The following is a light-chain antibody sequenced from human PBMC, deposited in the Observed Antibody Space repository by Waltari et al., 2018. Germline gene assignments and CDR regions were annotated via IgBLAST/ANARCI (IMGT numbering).Light chain of an antibody. CDR2: LNRDGRH. V-gene: IGLV4-69*01. CDR1: SGHSSYS. J-gene: IGLJ3*02. CDR3: QTWATDSQV. Sequence: QLVLTQSPSASGSLGASVKLTCTLTSGHSSYSIAWHQQQPEKGPRYLMRLNRDGRHSKGYGIPYLFSGTSSGAERYLTISGLQSEDEADYYCQTWATDSQVFGGGNKLTVL.